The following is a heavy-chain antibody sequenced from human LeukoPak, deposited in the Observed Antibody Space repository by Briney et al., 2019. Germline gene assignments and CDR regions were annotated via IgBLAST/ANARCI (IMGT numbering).Heavy chain of an antibody. CDR1: GFTFSSYA. CDR2: IRSKPNSYAT. CDR3: TTVDTTMV. V-gene: IGHV3-73*01. J-gene: IGHJ4*02. Sequence: GGSLRLSCAASGFTFSSYAMSWVRQASGKGLEWVGRIRSKPNSYATAYAASVKGRFTASRDDSKNTAYLQMNSLKTEDTAVYYCTTVDTTMVWGQGTLVTVSS. D-gene: IGHD5-18*01.